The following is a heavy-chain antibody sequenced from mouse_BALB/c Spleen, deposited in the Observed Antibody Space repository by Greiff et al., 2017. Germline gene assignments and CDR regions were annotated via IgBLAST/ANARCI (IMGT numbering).Heavy chain of an antibody. CDR1: GFSLTSYD. V-gene: IGHV2-9-2*01. D-gene: IGHD1-1*01. Sequence: VKLVESGPGLVAPSQSLSITCTVSGFSLTSYDISWIRQPPGQGLEWLGVIWTGGGTTYNSAFMYRLSISKDNSKSQVFLKMNSLQTDDTAIYYCVRDYYGSSYAMDYWGQGTSVTVSS. J-gene: IGHJ4*01. CDR3: VRDYYGSSYAMDY. CDR2: IWTGGGT.